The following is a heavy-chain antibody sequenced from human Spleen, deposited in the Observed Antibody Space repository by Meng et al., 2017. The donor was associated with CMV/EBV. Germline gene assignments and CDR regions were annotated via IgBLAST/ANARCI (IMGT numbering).Heavy chain of an antibody. V-gene: IGHV1-2*02. J-gene: IGHJ5*02. CDR2: INPNSGGT. Sequence: SGYTFTGYYRHWVRQAPGQGLEWMGWINPNSGGTNYAQKFQGRVTMTRDTSISTAYMELSRLRSDDTAVYYCARAYDSSGYYNWFDPWGQGTLVTVSS. CDR1: GYTFTGYY. D-gene: IGHD3-22*01. CDR3: ARAYDSSGYYNWFDP.